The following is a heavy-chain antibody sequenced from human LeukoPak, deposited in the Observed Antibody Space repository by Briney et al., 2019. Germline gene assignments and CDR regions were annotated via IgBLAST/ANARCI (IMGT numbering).Heavy chain of an antibody. CDR2: ISADSNTI. Sequence: GGSLRLSCAASGFTFSSYSMNWVRQAPGEGLEWLSYISADSNTIYYADSVKGRFTISGDNAKTSLYLQMNTLRDEDTAVYYCARDRAAPTWFFDLWGRGTLVLVSS. CDR1: GFTFSSYS. J-gene: IGHJ2*01. CDR3: ARDRAAPTWFFDL. V-gene: IGHV3-48*02. D-gene: IGHD2-15*01.